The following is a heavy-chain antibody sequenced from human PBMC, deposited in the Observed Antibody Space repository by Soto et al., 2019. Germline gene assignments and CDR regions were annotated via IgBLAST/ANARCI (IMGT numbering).Heavy chain of an antibody. CDR2: IYYSGST. V-gene: IGHV4-31*03. Sequence: TLSLTCTVSGGSISSGGYYWSWIRQHPGKGLEWIGYIYYSGSTYYNPSLKSRVTISVDTSKNQFSLKLSSVTAADTAVYYCARCSGGSWIDGPWGQGTLVTVSS. J-gene: IGHJ5*02. D-gene: IGHD2-15*01. CDR3: ARCSGGSWIDGP. CDR1: GGSISSGGYY.